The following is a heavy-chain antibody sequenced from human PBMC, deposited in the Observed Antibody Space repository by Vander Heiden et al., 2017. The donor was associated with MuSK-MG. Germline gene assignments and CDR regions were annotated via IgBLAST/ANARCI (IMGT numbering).Heavy chain of an antibody. CDR2: IYYSGGP. Sequence: QLQLQESGPGLVQPSETLSLTCSVSGGSISINNYYWGWIRQPPGKGLEWIGNIYYSGGPYYNPSLQSRVTISVDTSKNQFSLKLSSVTAADTAVYYCARREWLGPRDAFDIWVQGTMVTVSS. CDR3: ARREWLGPRDAFDI. J-gene: IGHJ3*02. CDR1: GGSISINNYY. V-gene: IGHV4-39*01. D-gene: IGHD6-19*01.